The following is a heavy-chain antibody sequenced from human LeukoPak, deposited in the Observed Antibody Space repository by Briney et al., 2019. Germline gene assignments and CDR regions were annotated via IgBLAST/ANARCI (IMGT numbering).Heavy chain of an antibody. V-gene: IGHV4-59*01. Sequence: SETLSLTCTVSGGSISNYYWGCVRQPPGKGLERIAYISYNGKTNYDPSLRSRVTMSVDMSKNQFSPNLTSMPPPDTAVSYCVRVGRPPPWTPAFWGGGTLATVSS. CDR3: VRVGRPPPWTPAF. CDR2: ISYNGKT. D-gene: IGHD1-1*01. CDR1: GGSISNYY. J-gene: IGHJ4*02.